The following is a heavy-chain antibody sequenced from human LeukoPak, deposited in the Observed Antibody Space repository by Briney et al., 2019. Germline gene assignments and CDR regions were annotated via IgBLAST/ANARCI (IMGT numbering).Heavy chain of an antibody. CDR2: IYHSGST. D-gene: IGHD3-10*01. Sequence: SETLSLTCAVSGGSISSGGYSWSWIRQPPGKGLEWIGYIYHSGSTYYNPSLKSRVTISVDRSKNQFSLKLSSVTAADTAVYSCARGEPRFGTHDYWGKGTLATASS. CDR1: GGSISSGGYS. J-gene: IGHJ4*02. V-gene: IGHV4-30-2*01. CDR3: ARGEPRFGTHDY.